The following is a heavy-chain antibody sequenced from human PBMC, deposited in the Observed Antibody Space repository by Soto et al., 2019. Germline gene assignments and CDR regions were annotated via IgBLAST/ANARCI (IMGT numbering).Heavy chain of an antibody. CDR3: ARVTSMVRGVIDNWFDP. Sequence: QVPLLQSGAEVKKPGSSVTVSCKASGGTFSSYAIHWVRQAPGQGLEWMGGIIPMYGPAKYAQRFQGRVTITADESTTPVYMELTSLTSQDTAVYYCARVTSMVRGVIDNWFDPWGHGTLVTVSS. CDR2: IIPMYGPA. D-gene: IGHD3-10*01. CDR1: GGTFSSYA. J-gene: IGHJ5*02. V-gene: IGHV1-69*01.